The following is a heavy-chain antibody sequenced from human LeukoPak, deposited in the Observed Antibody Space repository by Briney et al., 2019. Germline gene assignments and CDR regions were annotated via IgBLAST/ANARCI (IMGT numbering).Heavy chain of an antibody. CDR1: GYTFTGYY. Sequence: ASVKVSCKASGYTFTGYYMHWVRQAPGQGLEWMGWINPNSGGTNYAQKFQGRVTMTRDTSISTAYMELSRLRSDDTAVYYCARDGAYSGYDYPLPTWFDPWGQGTLVTVSS. CDR3: ARDGAYSGYDYPLPTWFDP. V-gene: IGHV1-2*02. CDR2: INPNSGGT. D-gene: IGHD5-12*01. J-gene: IGHJ5*02.